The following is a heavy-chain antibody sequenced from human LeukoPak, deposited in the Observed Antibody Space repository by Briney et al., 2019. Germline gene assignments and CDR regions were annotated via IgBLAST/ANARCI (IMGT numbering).Heavy chain of an antibody. J-gene: IGHJ6*03. Sequence: GGSLRLSCAASGFTFSSYEMNWVRQAPGKGLEWVSYISSSGSTIYYADSGKGRFTISRDNAKNSLYLQMNSLRAEDTAVYYCARASSGRGYYYYYMDVWGKGTTVTVSS. CDR3: ARASSGRGYYYYYMDV. D-gene: IGHD6-19*01. V-gene: IGHV3-48*03. CDR1: GFTFSSYE. CDR2: ISSSGSTI.